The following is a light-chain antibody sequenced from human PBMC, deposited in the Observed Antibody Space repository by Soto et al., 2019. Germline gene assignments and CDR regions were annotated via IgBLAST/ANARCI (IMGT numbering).Light chain of an antibody. Sequence: IQMTQSPSTLSATAGDRVTITCRASQGISSALAWYQQKPGIAPKLLSYDASTLESGVPSRFSGSGSGTDFTLTISSLQPGDFATYYCQQFNNYPRTFGQGTKV. CDR2: DAS. V-gene: IGKV1D-13*01. J-gene: IGKJ1*01. CDR3: QQFNNYPRT. CDR1: QGISSA.